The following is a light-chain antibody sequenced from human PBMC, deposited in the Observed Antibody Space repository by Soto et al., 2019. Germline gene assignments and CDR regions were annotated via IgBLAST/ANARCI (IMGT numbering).Light chain of an antibody. CDR3: QQRSNWAT. Sequence: EIVLAQSPATLCLSPGERAALSSRASQSVSRNLAWYQQKPGQAPRLLIYDASNRATGIPARFSGSGSVTDFTLTISSLEPEDFAVYYCQQRSNWATFGPGTKVDIK. CDR1: QSVSRN. CDR2: DAS. V-gene: IGKV3-11*01. J-gene: IGKJ3*01.